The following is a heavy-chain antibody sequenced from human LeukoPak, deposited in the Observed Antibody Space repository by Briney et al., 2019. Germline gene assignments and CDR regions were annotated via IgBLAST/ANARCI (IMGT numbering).Heavy chain of an antibody. Sequence: GGSLRLSCAASGFTFSSYWMSWVRQAPGKGLEWVANIKQDGSEKYYVDSVKGRFTISRDNAKNSLYLQMNSLSAEDTAVYYCARDLVRRGYYYPYYFDYWGQGTLVTVSS. CDR2: IKQDGSEK. V-gene: IGHV3-7*01. CDR1: GFTFSSYW. J-gene: IGHJ4*02. D-gene: IGHD3-22*01. CDR3: ARDLVRRGYYYPYYFDY.